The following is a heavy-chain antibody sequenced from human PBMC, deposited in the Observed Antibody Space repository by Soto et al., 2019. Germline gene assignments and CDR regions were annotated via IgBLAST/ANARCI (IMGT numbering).Heavy chain of an antibody. D-gene: IGHD6-19*01. CDR1: GYTFTSYG. J-gene: IGHJ4*02. CDR3: AKDPKLAVARQPFDY. Sequence: ASVKVSCKASGYTFTSYGISWVRQAPGQGLEWMGWISAYNGNTNYAQKLQGRVTMTTDTSTSTAYMELRSLRSDDTAVYYCAKDPKLAVARQPFDYWGQGTLVTVSS. CDR2: ISAYNGNT. V-gene: IGHV1-18*01.